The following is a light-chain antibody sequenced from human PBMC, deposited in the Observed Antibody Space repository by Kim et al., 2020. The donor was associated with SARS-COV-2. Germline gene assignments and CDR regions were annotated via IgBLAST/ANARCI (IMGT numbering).Light chain of an antibody. J-gene: IGLJ3*02. CDR3: QSYDSSNHKV. Sequence: TVTISCTRSSCSIASNYVQWYQQRPGSSPTTVIYEDNQRPSGVPDRFSGSIDSSSNSASLTISGLKTEDEADYYCQSYDSSNHKVFGGGTQLTVL. V-gene: IGLV6-57*01. CDR1: SCSIASNY. CDR2: EDN.